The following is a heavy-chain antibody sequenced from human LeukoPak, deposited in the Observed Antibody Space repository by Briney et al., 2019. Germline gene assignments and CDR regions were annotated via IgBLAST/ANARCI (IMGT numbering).Heavy chain of an antibody. D-gene: IGHD6-19*01. J-gene: IGHJ4*02. V-gene: IGHV3-23*01. CDR1: GFAFSSYA. CDR3: AKDLPRPQWLGYFDY. Sequence: GGSLRLSCAASGFAFSSYAMSWVRQAPGKGLEWVSAISGSGGSTYYADSVKGRFTISRDNSKNTLYLQMNSLRAEDTAVYYCAKDLPRPQWLGYFDYWGQGTLVTVSS. CDR2: ISGSGGST.